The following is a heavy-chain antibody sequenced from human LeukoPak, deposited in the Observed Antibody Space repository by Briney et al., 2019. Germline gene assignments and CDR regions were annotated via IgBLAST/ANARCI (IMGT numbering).Heavy chain of an antibody. D-gene: IGHD3-22*01. Sequence: GGSLRLSCTASGFTFDDYAMQWVRQAPGKGLEWVSSISWNSDSIDYADSVKGRFTISRDNAKNSLYLQMNSLRAEDTALYYCAKVGRVDYYDSSGYYFDYWGQGTLVTVSS. CDR2: ISWNSDSI. CDR1: GFTFDDYA. J-gene: IGHJ4*02. CDR3: AKVGRVDYYDSSGYYFDY. V-gene: IGHV3-9*01.